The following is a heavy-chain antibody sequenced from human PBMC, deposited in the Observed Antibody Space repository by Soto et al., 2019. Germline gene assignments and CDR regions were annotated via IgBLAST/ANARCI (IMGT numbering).Heavy chain of an antibody. CDR3: ARGPVVVVPAAILGWFDP. D-gene: IGHD2-2*02. CDR1: GGTFSSYA. J-gene: IGHJ5*02. Sequence: QVQLVQSGAEVKKPGSSVKVSCKASGGTFSSYAISWVRQAPGQGLEWMGGIIPIFGTANYAQKFQGRVTIPADESTSTAYMELSSLRSEDTAVYYCARGPVVVVPAAILGWFDPWGQGTLVTVSS. V-gene: IGHV1-69*01. CDR2: IIPIFGTA.